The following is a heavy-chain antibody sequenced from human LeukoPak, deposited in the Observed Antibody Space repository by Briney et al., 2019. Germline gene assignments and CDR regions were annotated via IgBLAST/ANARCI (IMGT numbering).Heavy chain of an antibody. CDR2: MSYDGSNK. CDR1: GFPFSRYG. D-gene: IGHD6-13*01. CDR3: AKEGYSRGYYSYYYMDV. V-gene: IGHV3-30-3*01. Sequence: GGSLRLSCAASGFPFSRYGMYWVRQAPGKGLELVTAMSYDGSNKYYADSVKGRFTISRDNSKNTLYVQMNSLRAEDTAVYYCAKEGYSRGYYSYYYMDVWGKGTTVTVSS. J-gene: IGHJ6*03.